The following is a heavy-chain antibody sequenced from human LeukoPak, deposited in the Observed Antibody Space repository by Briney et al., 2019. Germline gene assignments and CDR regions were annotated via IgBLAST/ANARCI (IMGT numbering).Heavy chain of an antibody. Sequence: GGSLRLSCAGSGFTFGGYGMHWFRQPPGKGLEWVAVIAYDGSRAFYADSVKGRFTIYRDNTKNTKSVQMDDLRAEDTAVYYCTRYNNDHFDYWGQGTLVTVSS. CDR2: IAYDGSRA. CDR3: TRYNNDHFDY. CDR1: GFTFGGYG. D-gene: IGHD1-14*01. V-gene: IGHV3-30*12. J-gene: IGHJ4*02.